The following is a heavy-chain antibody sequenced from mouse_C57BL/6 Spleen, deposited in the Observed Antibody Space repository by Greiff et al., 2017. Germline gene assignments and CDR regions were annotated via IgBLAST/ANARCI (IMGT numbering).Heavy chain of an antibody. J-gene: IGHJ1*03. CDR1: GYTFTNYW. D-gene: IGHD1-1*01. CDR2: IYPGGGYA. CDR3: ARVGLTTVVATNWYFDV. V-gene: IGHV1-63*01. Sequence: QVHVKQSGAELVRPGTSVKMSCKASGYTFTNYWIGWAKQRPGHGLEWIGDIYPGGGYANYNEKFKGKATLTADKSSSTAYMQFSSLTSEDSAIYYCARVGLTTVVATNWYFDVWGTGTTVTVSS.